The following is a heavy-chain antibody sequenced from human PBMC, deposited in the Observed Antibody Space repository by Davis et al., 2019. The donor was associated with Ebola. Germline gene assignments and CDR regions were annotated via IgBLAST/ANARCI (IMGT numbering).Heavy chain of an antibody. D-gene: IGHD6-13*01. CDR3: VIRSSWYGHLDL. V-gene: IGHV5-51*01. CDR2: IYTGDSDT. CDR1: GNSFSTHW. J-gene: IGHJ2*01. Sequence: GESLKISCKDSGNSFSTHWIGWVRQMPGKGLEWMGVIYTGDSDTRYSPSFQGQVTISADKSITTAYLQWSSLKASDSAMYYCVIRSSWYGHLDLWGRGTLVTVSA.